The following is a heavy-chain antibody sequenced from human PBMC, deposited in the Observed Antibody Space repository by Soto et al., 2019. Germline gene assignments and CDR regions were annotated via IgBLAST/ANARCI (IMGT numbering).Heavy chain of an antibody. D-gene: IGHD2-21*02. CDR1: GDTFTDYY. Sequence: QVQLVQSGAEVKKPGASVKVSCKASGDTFTDYYIHWVRQAPGQGLEWMGTVNPSGGHTTYAQHLLGRVTXTXAXPXCTLYMELTSLTSEDTAVYYCARGGHVVVVTAALDYWGQGTLVTVSS. CDR3: ARGGHVVVVTAALDY. J-gene: IGHJ4*02. CDR2: VNPSGGHT. V-gene: IGHV1-46*04.